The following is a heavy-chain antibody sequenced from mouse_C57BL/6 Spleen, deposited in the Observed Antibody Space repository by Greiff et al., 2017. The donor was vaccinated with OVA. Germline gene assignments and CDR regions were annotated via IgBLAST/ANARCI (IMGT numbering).Heavy chain of an antibody. CDR1: GYTFTSYW. CDR2: IDPSDSYT. D-gene: IGHD1-2*01. V-gene: IGHV1-50*01. Sequence: QVQLQQPGAELVKPGASVKLSCKASGYTFTSYWMQWVKQRPGQGLEWIGEIDPSDSYTNYNQKFKGKATLTVDTSSSTAYMQLSSLTSEDSAVDYCARGYDALVRFDVWGTGTTVTVSS. CDR3: ARGYDALVRFDV. J-gene: IGHJ1*03.